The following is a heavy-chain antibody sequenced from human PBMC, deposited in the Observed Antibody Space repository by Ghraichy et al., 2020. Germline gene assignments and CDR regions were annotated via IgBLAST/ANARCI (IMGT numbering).Heavy chain of an antibody. CDR3: VNPWNY. J-gene: IGHJ4*02. Sequence: LSLTCAASGFTFSNYWMTWVRQAPGKGLEWVANIMQDGSEKYYVDSVKGRFTISRDNAKNSLYLQMNSLRAEDTAVYYCVNPWNYWGQGTLVTVSS. V-gene: IGHV3-7*03. CDR2: IMQDGSEK. CDR1: GFTFSNYW.